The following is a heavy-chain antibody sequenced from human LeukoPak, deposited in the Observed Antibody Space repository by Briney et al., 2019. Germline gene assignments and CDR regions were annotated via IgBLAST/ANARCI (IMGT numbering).Heavy chain of an antibody. Sequence: SETLSLTCTVSGGSISSYYWSWIRQPPGKGLEWIGYIYYSGSTNCNPSLKSRVTISVDTSKNQFSLKLSSVTAADTAVYYCARGQYSSGWYDRGDYRGQGTLVTVSS. V-gene: IGHV4-59*01. J-gene: IGHJ4*02. D-gene: IGHD6-19*01. CDR2: IYYSGST. CDR3: ARGQYSSGWYDRGDY. CDR1: GGSISSYY.